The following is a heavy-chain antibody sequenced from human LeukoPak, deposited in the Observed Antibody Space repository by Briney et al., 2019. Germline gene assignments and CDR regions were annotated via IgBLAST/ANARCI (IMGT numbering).Heavy chain of an antibody. D-gene: IGHD3-10*01. CDR1: GFTFSSYA. CDR2: ISYDGSNK. V-gene: IGHV3-30-3*01. J-gene: IGHJ4*02. Sequence: PGGSLRLSCAASGFTFSSYAMHWVRQAPGKGLEWVAVISYDGSNKYYADSVKGRFTISRDNSKNTLYLQMNSLRAEDTAVYYCARVFRRVLLWFGELFAFDYWGQGTLVTVSS. CDR3: ARVFRRVLLWFGELFAFDY.